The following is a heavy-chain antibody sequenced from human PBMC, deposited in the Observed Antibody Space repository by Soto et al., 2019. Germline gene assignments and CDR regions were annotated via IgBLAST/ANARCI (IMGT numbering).Heavy chain of an antibody. D-gene: IGHD6-13*01. J-gene: IGHJ6*02. V-gene: IGHV3-66*01. CDR1: GLTVSSNY. Sequence: EVQLVESGGGLVKPGGSLRLSCAASGLTVSSNYMSWVRQAPGKGLEWVSVMYSGGSTYYADSVKGRCIISRDNYKNTLYLQMDSLRVEDTAVYYCARDSSVHQQLCYGMDVWGQGTTVTVSS. CDR3: ARDSSVHQQLCYGMDV. CDR2: MYSGGST.